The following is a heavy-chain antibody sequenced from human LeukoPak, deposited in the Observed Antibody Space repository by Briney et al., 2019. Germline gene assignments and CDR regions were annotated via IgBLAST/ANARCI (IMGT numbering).Heavy chain of an antibody. CDR3: AREEGYCSCPDY. J-gene: IGHJ4*02. CDR2: IKSDGSST. V-gene: IGHV3-74*01. D-gene: IGHD2-15*01. Sequence: PGGSLRLSCAASGFTFSSYWMHWVRQAPGKGLVWVSRIKSDGSSTSYAASVKGRFTISRGNAKNTLYLQMNSLRAEDTAVYYCAREEGYCSCPDYWGQGTLVTASA. CDR1: GFTFSSYW.